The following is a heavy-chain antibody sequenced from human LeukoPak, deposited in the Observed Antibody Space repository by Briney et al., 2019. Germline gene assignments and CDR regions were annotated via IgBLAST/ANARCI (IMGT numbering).Heavy chain of an antibody. V-gene: IGHV4-34*01. J-gene: IGHJ5*02. Sequence: SETLSLTCAVYGGSFSGYYWSWIRQPPGKGLEWIGEINHSGSTNYNPSLKSRVTISVDTSKNQFSLKLSSVTAADTAVYYCARVCYYDSSGYYGNWFDPWGQGTPVTVSS. CDR1: GGSFSGYY. CDR3: ARVCYYDSSGYYGNWFDP. CDR2: INHSGST. D-gene: IGHD3-22*01.